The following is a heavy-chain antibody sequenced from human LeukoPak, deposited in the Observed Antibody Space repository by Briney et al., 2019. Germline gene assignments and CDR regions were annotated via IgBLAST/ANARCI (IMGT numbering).Heavy chain of an antibody. CDR2: ISWNSGSI. D-gene: IGHD3-10*01. CDR3: ARDSSYYYGSGSGGIDY. CDR1: GFPFNDYA. Sequence: PGGSLRLSCAASGFPFNDYAMHWLRQAPGKGLEWVSGISWNSGSIGYADSVKGRFTISRDNAKNSLYLQMNSLRAEDTALYYCARDSSYYYGSGSGGIDYWGQGTLVTVSS. V-gene: IGHV3-9*01. J-gene: IGHJ4*02.